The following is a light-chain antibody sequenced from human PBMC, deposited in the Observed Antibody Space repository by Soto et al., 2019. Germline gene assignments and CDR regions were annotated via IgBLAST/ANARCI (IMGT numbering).Light chain of an antibody. V-gene: IGLV2-8*01. CDR3: SSFAGSNNPVV. Sequence: VLTQPPSASGSPGQSVTFSCTGTSSDVGASNYVSWYQHHPGKAPKLMIYEVNKRPSGVPNRFSGSKSGNTASLTVSGLQAEDEAAYYCSSFAGSNNPVVFGGGTKVTVL. CDR2: EVN. J-gene: IGLJ2*01. CDR1: SSDVGASNY.